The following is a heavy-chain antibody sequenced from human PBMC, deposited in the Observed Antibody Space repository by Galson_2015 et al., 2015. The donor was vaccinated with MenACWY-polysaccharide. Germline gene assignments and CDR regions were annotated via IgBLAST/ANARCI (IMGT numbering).Heavy chain of an antibody. CDR2: IYWDGDN. V-gene: IGHV2-5*02. Sequence: ALVKPTQTLTLTCTFSGFSLLTKGVGVNWIRQPPGKALEWLAVIYWDGDNRYSPSLRSRLTVTKDTSKNQVVLTMTNMDPVDTATYYCAHVMIAFGGVIGDGALDVWGQGTMVPVSS. J-gene: IGHJ3*01. CDR3: AHVMIAFGGVIGDGALDV. CDR1: GFSLLTKGVG. D-gene: IGHD3-16*01.